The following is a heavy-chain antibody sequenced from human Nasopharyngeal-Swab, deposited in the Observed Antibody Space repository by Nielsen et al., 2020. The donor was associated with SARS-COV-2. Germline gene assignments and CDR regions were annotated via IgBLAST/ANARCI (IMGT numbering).Heavy chain of an antibody. D-gene: IGHD2-15*01. J-gene: IGHJ3*02. CDR2: IRSKAYGGTT. CDR1: GFTFSSYA. Sequence: GGSLRLSCAASGFTFSSYAMNWVRQAPGKGLEWVGFIRSKAYGGTTEYAASVKGRFTISRDDSKSIAYLQMNSLKTEDTAVYYCTRVDRYCSGGSCYHSPNDAFDIWGQGTMVTVSS. V-gene: IGHV3-49*04. CDR3: TRVDRYCSGGSCYHSPNDAFDI.